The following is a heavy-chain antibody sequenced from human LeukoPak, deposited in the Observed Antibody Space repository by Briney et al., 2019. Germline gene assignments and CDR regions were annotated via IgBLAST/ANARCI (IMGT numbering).Heavy chain of an antibody. CDR1: GGTFSSYA. CDR2: IIPIFGTA. V-gene: IGHV1-69*05. Sequence: SVKVSCKASGGTFSSYAISWVRQAPRQGLEWMGGIIPIFGTANYAQKFQGRVTITTDESTSTAYMELSSLRSEDTAVYYCASQPYYYDSTGYSRAEDYWGQGTLVTVSS. D-gene: IGHD3-22*01. J-gene: IGHJ4*02. CDR3: ASQPYYYDSTGYSRAEDY.